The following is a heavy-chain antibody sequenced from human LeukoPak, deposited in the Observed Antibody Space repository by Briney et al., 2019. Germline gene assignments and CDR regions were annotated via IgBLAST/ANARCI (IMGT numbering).Heavy chain of an antibody. Sequence: SETLSLTCAVYGGSFRGYYWSWIRQPPGKGLEWIGEINHSGSTNYDPSLKSRVTISVDTSKNQFSLKLSSVTAADTAVYYCARGGPFDIWGQGTMVTVSS. CDR3: ARGGPFDI. CDR1: GGSFRGYY. J-gene: IGHJ3*02. V-gene: IGHV4-34*01. CDR2: INHSGST.